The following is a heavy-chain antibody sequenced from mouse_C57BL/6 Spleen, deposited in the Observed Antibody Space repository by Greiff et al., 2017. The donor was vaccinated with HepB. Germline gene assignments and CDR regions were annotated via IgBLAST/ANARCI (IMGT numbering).Heavy chain of an antibody. V-gene: IGHV5-4*01. D-gene: IGHD3-3*01. CDR2: ISDGGSYT. J-gene: IGHJ2*01. CDR1: GFTFSSYA. Sequence: EVQLVESGGGLVKPGGSLKLSCAASGFTFSSYAMSWVRQTPEKRLEWVATISDGGSYTYYPDNVKGRFTISRDNAKNNLYLQMSHLKSEDTAMYYCARGGCFDYWGQGTTLTVSS. CDR3: ARGGCFDY.